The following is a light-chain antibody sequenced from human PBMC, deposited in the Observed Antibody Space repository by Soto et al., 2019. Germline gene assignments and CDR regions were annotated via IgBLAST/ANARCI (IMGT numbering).Light chain of an antibody. J-gene: IGKJ4*01. CDR1: HDVYSK. Sequence: EIVMTQSPVTLSVSPGERVTLSCRASHDVYSKLAWYQQKAGQAPRLLIYAASTRATGLPARFSGSGSGTEFTLIISSLQTADFPIYYCQHYADWPLTFGGGTKVENK. CDR3: QHYADWPLT. V-gene: IGKV3-15*01. CDR2: AAS.